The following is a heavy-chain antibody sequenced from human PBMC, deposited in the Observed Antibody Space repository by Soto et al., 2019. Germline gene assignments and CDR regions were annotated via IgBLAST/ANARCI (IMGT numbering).Heavy chain of an antibody. J-gene: IGHJ6*02. V-gene: IGHV6-1*01. CDR1: GDSVSSNSAA. D-gene: IGHD1-7*01. CDR3: ARNLELPYYYGMDV. CDR2: TYYRSQWYN. Sequence: SQTLSLPCAISGDSVSSNSAAWNWIRQSPSRGLEWLGRTYYRSQWYNDYAVSVKSRITINPDTSKNQFSLHLNSVTPEDTAVYYCARNLELPYYYGMDVGGQGTTVTVSS.